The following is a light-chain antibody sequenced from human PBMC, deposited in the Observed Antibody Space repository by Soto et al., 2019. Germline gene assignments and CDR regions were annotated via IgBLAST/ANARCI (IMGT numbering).Light chain of an antibody. J-gene: IGKJ5*01. CDR1: QSVSSRY. CDR2: GAS. V-gene: IGKV3-20*01. Sequence: EIVLTQSPGTLSLSPGERATLSCRASQSVSSRYLAWYQQKPGQAPRLLIYGASSRATGIPDRFSGSGSGTDFTLTISSLKSEDFAVYYCQQYNSWHTITFGQGTRLEIK. CDR3: QQYNSWHTIT.